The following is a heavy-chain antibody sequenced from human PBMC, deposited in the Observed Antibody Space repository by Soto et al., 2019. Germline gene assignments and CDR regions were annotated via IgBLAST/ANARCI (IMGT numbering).Heavy chain of an antibody. CDR3: AREANWLRDY. J-gene: IGHJ4*02. Sequence: PGGSLRLSCAASGFTLSQYWMHWVRQTPGKGLVWVSRINPDGRSISYADSVKGRFTVSRDNARNTLYLYMSSLRAEDTAIYYCAREANWLRDYWSQGTLVTVSS. V-gene: IGHV3-74*01. CDR2: INPDGRSI. D-gene: IGHD5-12*01. CDR1: GFTLSQYW.